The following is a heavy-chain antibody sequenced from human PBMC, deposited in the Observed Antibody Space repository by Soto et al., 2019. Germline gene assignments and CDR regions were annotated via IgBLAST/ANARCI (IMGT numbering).Heavy chain of an antibody. CDR1: GYTFTSYA. Sequence: ASVKVSCKASGYTFTSYAMHWVRQAPGQRLEWMGWINAGNGNTKYSQKFQGRITITRDTSASTAYMELSSLRSEDTAVYYCARSIVVVTALDYWGQGTLVTVSS. CDR2: INAGNGNT. J-gene: IGHJ4*02. D-gene: IGHD2-21*02. V-gene: IGHV1-3*01. CDR3: ARSIVVVTALDY.